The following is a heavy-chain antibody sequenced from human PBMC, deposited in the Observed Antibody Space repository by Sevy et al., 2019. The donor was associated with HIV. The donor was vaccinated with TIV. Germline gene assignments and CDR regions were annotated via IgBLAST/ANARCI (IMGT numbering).Heavy chain of an antibody. CDR2: LIGGGSRT. CDR1: GFPFSNFA. CDR3: AKRSVQSGLSGGGANYGMDV. D-gene: IGHD2-8*02. Sequence: GGSLRLSCAASGFPFSNFAMSWVRQAPGKGLEWVSTLIGGGSRTYYADSVTGRFLISRDNSRNTLYLQMTSLRAEDTAIYYCAKRSVQSGLSGGGANYGMDVCGRGTTVTVSS. V-gene: IGHV3-23*01. J-gene: IGHJ6*02.